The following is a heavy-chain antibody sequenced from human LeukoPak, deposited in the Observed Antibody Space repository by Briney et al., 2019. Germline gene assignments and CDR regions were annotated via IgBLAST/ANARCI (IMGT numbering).Heavy chain of an antibody. J-gene: IGHJ6*03. V-gene: IGHV3-15*01. Sequence: PGGSLRLSCAASGFTFSNAWMSWVRQAPGKGLEWVGRIKSKTDGGTTDYAAPVKGRFTISRDDSKNTLYLQMNSLKTEDTAVYYCTTGVGSYYGSGYYYYYMDVWGKGTTVTISS. CDR2: IKSKTDGGTT. D-gene: IGHD3-10*01. CDR3: TTGVGSYYGSGYYYYYMDV. CDR1: GFTFSNAW.